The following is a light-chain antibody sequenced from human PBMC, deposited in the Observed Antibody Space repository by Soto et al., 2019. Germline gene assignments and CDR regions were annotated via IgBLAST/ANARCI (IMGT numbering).Light chain of an antibody. Sequence: EIFLTQSPHTLSLSQRQIATLPWRASQSVSSYLAWYQQKPGQAPRLLIYGASTRATDVPARFSGSGSGTEFTLTISSLQSEDFAEYHCQQYNNWPQTFGQGTKVDI. V-gene: IGKV3-15*01. CDR3: QQYNNWPQT. J-gene: IGKJ1*01. CDR1: QSVSSY. CDR2: GAS.